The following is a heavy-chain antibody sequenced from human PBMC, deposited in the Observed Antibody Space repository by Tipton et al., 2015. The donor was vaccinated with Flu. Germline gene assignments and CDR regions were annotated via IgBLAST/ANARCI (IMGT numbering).Heavy chain of an antibody. D-gene: IGHD3-16*02. CDR1: GGSISSSSYY. Sequence: TLSLTCTVSGGSISSSSYYWGWIRQPPGKGLEWIGSIYYSGGTYYNPSLKSRVTISVDTSKNQFSLKLSSVTAADTAVYYCARDNYDYVWGSYRYNYFDYWGQGTLVTVSS. CDR3: ARDNYDYVWGSYRYNYFDY. V-gene: IGHV4-39*07. CDR2: IYYSGGT. J-gene: IGHJ4*02.